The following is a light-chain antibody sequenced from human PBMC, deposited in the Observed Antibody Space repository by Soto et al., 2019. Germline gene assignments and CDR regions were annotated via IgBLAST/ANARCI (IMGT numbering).Light chain of an antibody. V-gene: IGKV3-20*01. CDR3: QQYDTSPFT. CDR2: GAS. CDR1: QSVYSNY. Sequence: EIVLTQSPGTLSLSPGERATLSCRASQSVYSNYLAWYQQKPGQTPRLLIYGASSRATGIPDRFSGSGSGTDFTLTISRLETDDFAVYYCQQYDTSPFTFGPGTKVDI. J-gene: IGKJ3*01.